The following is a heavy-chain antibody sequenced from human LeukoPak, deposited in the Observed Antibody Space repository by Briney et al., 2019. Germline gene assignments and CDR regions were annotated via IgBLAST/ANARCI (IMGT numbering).Heavy chain of an antibody. Sequence: PGGSLRLSCAASGFTFSSYGMHWVRQAPGKGLEWVAFIRYDGSNKYYADSVKGRFTISRDNSKNTLYLQMNSLRAEDTAVYYCAKDKGWVTYYYYYGMDVWGQGTTVTVSS. J-gene: IGHJ6*02. CDR1: GFTFSSYG. CDR2: IRYDGSNK. D-gene: IGHD5-18*01. CDR3: AKDKGWVTYYYYYGMDV. V-gene: IGHV3-30*02.